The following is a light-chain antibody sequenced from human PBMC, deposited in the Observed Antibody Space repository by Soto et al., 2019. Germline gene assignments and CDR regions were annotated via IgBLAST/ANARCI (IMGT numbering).Light chain of an antibody. J-gene: IGLJ2*01. CDR1: SSDVGGYNY. CDR2: DVS. CDR3: SSSAASNNYVV. Sequence: QSALTQPPSAYGSPGQSVTISCTGTSSDVGGYNYVSWYQQHPGKAPKLKIFDVSQRHSGVHGRFSGSKSGNTASLTISVLQAEDEADYYCSSSAASNNYVVFGGGTKLNVL. V-gene: IGLV2-8*01.